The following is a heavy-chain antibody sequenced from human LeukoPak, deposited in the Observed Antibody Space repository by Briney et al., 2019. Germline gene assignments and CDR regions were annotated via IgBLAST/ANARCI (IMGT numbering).Heavy chain of an antibody. CDR2: VYHSGST. D-gene: IGHD3-22*01. Sequence: PSETLSLTCAVSGYFISSGYYWGWIRQPPGKGLEWIESVYHSGSTYYNPSLKSRVTISVDTSKNQFSLKLSSVTAADTAVYYCARHGNYYDTSQSDPWGQGTLVTVSS. V-gene: IGHV4-38-2*01. J-gene: IGHJ5*02. CDR1: GYFISSGYY. CDR3: ARHGNYYDTSQSDP.